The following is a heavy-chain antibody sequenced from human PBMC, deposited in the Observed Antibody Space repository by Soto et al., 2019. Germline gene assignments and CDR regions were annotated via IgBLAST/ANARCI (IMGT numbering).Heavy chain of an antibody. Sequence: PSETLSLTCTVSGGSISSSSYYWGWIRQPPGKGLEWIGSIYYSGSTYYNPSLKSRVTISVDTSKNQFSLKLSSVTAADTAVYYCARDSYCISTSCYGVHWFDPWGQGTLVTGLL. V-gene: IGHV4-39*07. CDR2: IYYSGST. D-gene: IGHD2-2*01. CDR1: GGSISSSSYY. CDR3: ARDSYCISTSCYGVHWFDP. J-gene: IGHJ5*02.